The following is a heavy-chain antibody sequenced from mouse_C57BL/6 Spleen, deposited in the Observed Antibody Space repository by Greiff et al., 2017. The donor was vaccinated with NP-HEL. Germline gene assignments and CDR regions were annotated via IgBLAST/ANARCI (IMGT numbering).Heavy chain of an antibody. CDR3: ASPYYYGSSWFAY. Sequence: VKLQQSGAELVRPGTSVKVSCKASGYAFTNYLIEWVKQRPGQGLEWIGVINPGSGGTNYNEKFKGKATLTADKSSSTAYMQLSSLTSEDSAVYFCASPYYYGSSWFAYWGQGTLVTVSA. J-gene: IGHJ3*01. V-gene: IGHV1-54*01. CDR1: GYAFTNYL. D-gene: IGHD1-1*01. CDR2: INPGSGGT.